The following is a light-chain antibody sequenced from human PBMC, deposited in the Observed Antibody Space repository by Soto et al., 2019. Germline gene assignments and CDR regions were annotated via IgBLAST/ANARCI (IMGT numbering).Light chain of an antibody. CDR1: SSDLGGLIY. V-gene: IGLV2-14*01. J-gene: IGLJ1*01. CDR2: DVS. CDR3: SSYTSSSTLYV. Sequence: QSALTQPASASGSPGQSITISCTGTSSDLGGLIYVSWYQQHPGKAPKLMIYDVSHRPSGVSNRFSGSKSGYTASLTISGLQAEDEADYYCSSYTSSSTLYVFGTGTKLTVL.